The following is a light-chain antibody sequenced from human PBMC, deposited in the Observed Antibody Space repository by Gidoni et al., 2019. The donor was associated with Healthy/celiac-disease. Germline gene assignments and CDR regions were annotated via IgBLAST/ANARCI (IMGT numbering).Light chain of an antibody. Sequence: DIQRTQSPSSLSASVGDRVTITCRASQSISSYLNWYQQKPGKAPKLLIYAASSLQSGVPSRFSGRGSVTVFTLTISSLQPDDFATYSCQPSYRTLWAFGPGTNVDIK. CDR3: QPSYRTLWA. CDR2: AAS. J-gene: IGKJ3*01. V-gene: IGKV1-39*01. CDR1: QSISSY.